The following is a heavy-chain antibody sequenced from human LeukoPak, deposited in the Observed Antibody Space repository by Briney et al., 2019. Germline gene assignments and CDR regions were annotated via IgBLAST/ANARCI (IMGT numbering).Heavy chain of an antibody. J-gene: IGHJ4*02. CDR2: SRSKAYGGKT. CDR3: TRVDSTDYYFAS. CDR1: GFTFGDYG. V-gene: IGHV3-49*04. Sequence: GGSLRLSCTASGFTFGDYGMTWVRQSPGKGLEWVGFSRSKAYGGKTEYAASVKGRFSISRDDSNSMPYLQMNSLKTEDTAVYYCTRVDSTDYYFASWGQGTLVTVSS. D-gene: IGHD3-22*01.